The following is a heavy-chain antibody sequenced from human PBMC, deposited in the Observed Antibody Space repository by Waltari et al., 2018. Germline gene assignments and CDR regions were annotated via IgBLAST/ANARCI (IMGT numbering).Heavy chain of an antibody. CDR2: INHSGST. V-gene: IGHV4-34*01. J-gene: IGHJ4*02. CDR1: GGSFSGYY. CDR3: ARGHTVVGVFDY. Sequence: QVQLQQWGAGLLKPSETLSLTCAVYGGSFSGYYWSWIRQPPGKGLEWIGDINHSGSTNYSPSLKNRVTISVDTSKNQFSLKLSSVTAADTAVYYCARGHTVVGVFDYWGQGTLVTVSS. D-gene: IGHD3-22*01.